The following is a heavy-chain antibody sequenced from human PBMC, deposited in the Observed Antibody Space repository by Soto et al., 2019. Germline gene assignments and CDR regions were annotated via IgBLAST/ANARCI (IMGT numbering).Heavy chain of an antibody. CDR3: ARHGGANYYYYMDV. V-gene: IGHV3-7*01. J-gene: IGHJ6*03. D-gene: IGHD2-15*01. CDR2: IKQDGSEK. Sequence: GGSLRLSCAASGFTFSSYWMSWVRQAPGKGLEWVANIKQDGSEKYYVDSVKGRFTISRDNAKNSLYLQMNSLRAEDTAGYYCARHGGANYYYYMDVWGKGTTVTVSS. CDR1: GFTFSSYW.